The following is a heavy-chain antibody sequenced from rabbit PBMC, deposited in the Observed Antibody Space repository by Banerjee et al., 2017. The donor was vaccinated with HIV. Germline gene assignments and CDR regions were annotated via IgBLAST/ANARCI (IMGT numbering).Heavy chain of an antibody. D-gene: IGHD4-1*01. CDR2: IYTGSGIT. CDR3: ARDLAGVIGWNFGL. J-gene: IGHJ4*01. Sequence: QSLEESGGDLVKPGASLTLTCKTSGFTISSSYWICWVRQAPGKGLEWIGCIYTGSGITYYASWVISRFTISKTSSTTVTLQMTSLTAADTATYFCARDLAGVIGWNFGLWGPGTLVTVS. CDR1: GFTISSSYW. V-gene: IGHV1S40*01.